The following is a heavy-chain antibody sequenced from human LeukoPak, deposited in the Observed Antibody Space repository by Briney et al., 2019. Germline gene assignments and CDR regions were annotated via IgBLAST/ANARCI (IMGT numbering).Heavy chain of an antibody. CDR2: IIPIFGIA. Sequence: SVKVSCKASGGTFSSYAISWVRQAPGQGLEWMGRIIPIFGIANYAQKFQGRVTITADKSTSTAYMELSSLRSEDTAVYYCARVVAAAGLDYWGQGTLVTVSS. D-gene: IGHD6-13*01. J-gene: IGHJ4*02. CDR1: GGTFSSYA. CDR3: ARVVAAAGLDY. V-gene: IGHV1-69*04.